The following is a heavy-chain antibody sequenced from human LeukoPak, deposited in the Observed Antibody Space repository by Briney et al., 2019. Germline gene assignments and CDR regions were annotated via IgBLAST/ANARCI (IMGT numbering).Heavy chain of an antibody. V-gene: IGHV3-7*01. Sequence: QSGGSLRLSCAASGFTFNTYWTSWVRQAPGKGLEWVANIKQDGSEKYYVDSVKGRFTISRDNAKNSLYLQMNSLRAEDTAVYYCASRAHFWSGPGGWGQGTLVTVSS. CDR3: ASRAHFWSGPGG. CDR2: IKQDGSEK. CDR1: GFTFNTYW. D-gene: IGHD3-3*02. J-gene: IGHJ4*02.